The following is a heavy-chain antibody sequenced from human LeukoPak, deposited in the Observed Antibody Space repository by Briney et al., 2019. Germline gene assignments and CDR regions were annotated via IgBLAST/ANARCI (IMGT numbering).Heavy chain of an antibody. CDR3: ATYLYGIFDF. CDR1: DSISSYS. J-gene: IGHJ4*02. CDR2: ISYSGST. Sequence: SETLSLTRTVSDSISSYSWSWIRQPPGKGLEWIGYISYSGSTNSNPSLKSRVTISVDTSKKQFSLKLRSVTAADTAVYYCATYLYGIFDFWGQGTLVTVSS. V-gene: IGHV4-59*12. D-gene: IGHD4-17*01.